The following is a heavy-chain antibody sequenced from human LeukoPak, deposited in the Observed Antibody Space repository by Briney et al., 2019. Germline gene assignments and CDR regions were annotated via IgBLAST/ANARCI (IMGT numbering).Heavy chain of an antibody. J-gene: IGHJ3*02. CDR3: ARRGNYYDSSGYYYGDAFDI. CDR2: IYPGDSDT. D-gene: IGHD3-22*01. Sequence: NTGESLKISCKGSGYSFTNYWIGWVRQMPGKGLEWMGIIYPGDSDTRYSPSFQGQVTISADKSISTAYLQWSSLKASDTAMYYCARRGNYYDSSGYYYGDAFDIWGQGTMVTVSS. CDR1: GYSFTNYW. V-gene: IGHV5-51*01.